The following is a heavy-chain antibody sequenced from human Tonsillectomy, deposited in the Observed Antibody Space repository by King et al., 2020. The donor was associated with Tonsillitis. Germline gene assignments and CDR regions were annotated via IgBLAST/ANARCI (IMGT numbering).Heavy chain of an antibody. V-gene: IGHV4-34*01. CDR2: INHSGST. D-gene: IGHD2-15*01. Sequence: VQLPQWGAGLLKPSETLSLTCAVYGGSFSGYYWSWIRQPPGKGLEWIGEINHSGSTNYNPSLKSRVTISVDTSKNQFSLKLSSVTAADTAVYYCARDRYCSGGSCYHRRNDWYFDLWGRGTLVTVSS. CDR3: ARDRYCSGGSCYHRRNDWYFDL. CDR1: GGSFSGYY. J-gene: IGHJ2*01.